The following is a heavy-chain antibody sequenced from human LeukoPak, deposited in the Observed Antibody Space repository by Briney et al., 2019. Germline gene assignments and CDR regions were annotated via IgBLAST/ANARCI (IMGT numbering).Heavy chain of an antibody. Sequence: GGSLSLSCEASGFPFSSYWMTWFRQAPGKGREWVANIKQDGSKKSYVDSVKGRFTISRDNAKNSLYLQMNSLRAEVTAIYYCTRVGYIDEGIDYWGQGTLVTVSS. D-gene: IGHD5-24*01. CDR1: GFPFSSYW. CDR2: IKQDGSKK. CDR3: TRVGYIDEGIDY. J-gene: IGHJ4*02. V-gene: IGHV3-7*04.